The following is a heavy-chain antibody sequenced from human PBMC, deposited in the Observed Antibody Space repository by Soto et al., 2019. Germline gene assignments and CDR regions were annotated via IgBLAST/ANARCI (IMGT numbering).Heavy chain of an antibody. CDR3: ARGVGSSPPRY. J-gene: IGHJ4*02. Sequence: SSETLSLTCTISGGSISVYYWSWVRQPPGHELEWIGYIYASGSPYYNPSLRGRVTISADTSKNQISLKLTSPTAADTAVYYCARGVGSSPPRYWGRGTLVTSPQ. D-gene: IGHD1-26*01. CDR2: IYASGSP. CDR1: GGSISVYY. V-gene: IGHV4-59*01.